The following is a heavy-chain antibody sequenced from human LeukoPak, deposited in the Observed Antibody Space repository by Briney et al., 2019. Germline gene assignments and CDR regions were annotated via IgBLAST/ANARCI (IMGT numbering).Heavy chain of an antibody. CDR1: GFTFSSYG. CDR3: AKGSYYDSSGYLDY. J-gene: IGHJ4*02. CDR2: ISYDGSSK. Sequence: PGGSLRLSCAASGFTFSSYGMHWVRQAPGKGLEWVAVISYDGSSKYYADSVKGRFTISRDNSKNTLYLQMNSLRAEDTAVYYCAKGSYYDSSGYLDYWGQGTLVTVSS. D-gene: IGHD3-22*01. V-gene: IGHV3-30*18.